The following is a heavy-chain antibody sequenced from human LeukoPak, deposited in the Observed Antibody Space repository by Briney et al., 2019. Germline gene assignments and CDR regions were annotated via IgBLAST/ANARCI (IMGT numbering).Heavy chain of an antibody. CDR3: ARSIVVVVAATSWFDP. CDR1: GGTFSSYA. J-gene: IGHJ5*02. D-gene: IGHD2-15*01. CDR2: IIPIFGTA. V-gene: IGHV1-69*05. Sequence: ASVKVSCKASGGTFSSYAISWVRQAPGQGLEWMGRIIPIFGTANYAQKFQGRVTITTDESTSTAYMELSSLRSEATAVYYCARSIVVVVAATSWFDPWGQGTLVTFSS.